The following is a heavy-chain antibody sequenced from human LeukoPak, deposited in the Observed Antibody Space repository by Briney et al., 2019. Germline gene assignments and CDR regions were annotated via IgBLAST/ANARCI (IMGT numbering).Heavy chain of an antibody. J-gene: IGHJ3*02. CDR1: GFNFDNSA. V-gene: IGHV3-23*01. CDR2: ISGSGGRT. CDR3: ARDDTHSDTSGSFYDAFDI. D-gene: IGHD3-22*01. Sequence: GGSLRLSCAASGFNFDNSAMNWVRQAPGKGLEWVSGISGSGGRTNYADSVKGRFTISRDNSKNTLYLQMNSLRVEDTAVYYCARDDTHSDTSGSFYDAFDIWGQGTMVTVSS.